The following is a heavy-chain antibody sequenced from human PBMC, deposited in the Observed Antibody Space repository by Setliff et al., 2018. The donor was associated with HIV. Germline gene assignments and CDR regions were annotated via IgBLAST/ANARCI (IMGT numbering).Heavy chain of an antibody. Sequence: GASVKVSCKASGYTFSNYVMQWVRQAPGQRLEWMGWINAGNGDTRYSPKFQGRVTITTDESTSTAYMELSSLRSEDTAVYYCARDRAPNYCSGGSCYGDAFDIWGQGTMVTVSS. CDR1: GYTFSNYV. V-gene: IGHV1-3*01. CDR3: ARDRAPNYCSGGSCYGDAFDI. CDR2: INAGNGDT. D-gene: IGHD2-15*01. J-gene: IGHJ3*02.